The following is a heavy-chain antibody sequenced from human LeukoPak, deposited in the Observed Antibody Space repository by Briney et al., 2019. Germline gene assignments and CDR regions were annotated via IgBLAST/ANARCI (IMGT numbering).Heavy chain of an antibody. CDR1: GYTFTRYF. CDR3: AREKYYYDSSGYNL. Sequence: ASVKVSCKASGYTFTRYFIHWVRQAPGQGLEWMGIINPSGGSTTYAQKFQGRVTMTRDMSTSTVYMELSSLRSEDTAVYYCAREKYYYDSSGYNLWGQGTLVTVSS. V-gene: IGHV1-46*01. J-gene: IGHJ4*02. D-gene: IGHD3-22*01. CDR2: INPSGGST.